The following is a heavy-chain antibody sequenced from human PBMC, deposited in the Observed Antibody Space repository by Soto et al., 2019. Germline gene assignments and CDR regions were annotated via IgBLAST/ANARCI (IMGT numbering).Heavy chain of an antibody. CDR3: AREVEVWEEMATIQPPDY. CDR2: ISYDGSNK. CDR1: GFTFSSYA. Sequence: QVQLVESGGGVVQPGRSLRLSCAASGFTFSSYAMHWVRQAPGKGLEWVAVISYDGSNKYYADSVKGRFTISRDNSKNTLYLQMNSLRAEDTAVYYCAREVEVWEEMATIQPPDYWGQGTLVTVSS. J-gene: IGHJ4*02. V-gene: IGHV3-30-3*01. D-gene: IGHD5-12*01.